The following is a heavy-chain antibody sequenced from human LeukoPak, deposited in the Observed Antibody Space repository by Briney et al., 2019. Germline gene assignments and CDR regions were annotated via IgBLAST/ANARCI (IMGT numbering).Heavy chain of an antibody. Sequence: GGSLRLSCAASGFTFSSYAMSWVRQAPGKGLEWVSAISGSGGSTSYADSAKGRFPIATDNSTTTPYLQMNSLRAEDTAVYYCAKVTNIAAKVPNYFDYWGQGTLVTVSS. V-gene: IGHV3-23*01. J-gene: IGHJ4*02. CDR3: AKVTNIAAKVPNYFDY. CDR2: ISGSGGST. D-gene: IGHD6-13*01. CDR1: GFTFSSYA.